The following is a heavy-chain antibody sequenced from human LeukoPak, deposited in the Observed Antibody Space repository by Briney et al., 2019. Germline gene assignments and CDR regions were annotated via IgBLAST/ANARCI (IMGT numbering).Heavy chain of an antibody. CDR1: GGSSSGYY. Sequence: SETLPLTCAVYGGSSSGYYWSWIRQPPGKGLEWIGENNHSGSTNYNPSLKSRVTISVDTSKNQFSLKLSSVTAADTAVYYCARSGVVGGNPEYFDYWGQGTLVTVSS. CDR2: NNHSGST. CDR3: ARSGVVGGNPEYFDY. V-gene: IGHV4-34*01. D-gene: IGHD1-26*01. J-gene: IGHJ4*02.